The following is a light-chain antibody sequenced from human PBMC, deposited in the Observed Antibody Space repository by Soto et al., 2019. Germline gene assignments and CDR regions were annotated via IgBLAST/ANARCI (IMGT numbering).Light chain of an antibody. CDR2: AAS. J-gene: IGKJ2*01. CDR1: QGISSW. CDR3: QQANSFPPT. Sequence: DIQMTQSPSSVSASVGDRVTITCRASQGISSWLVWYQQKPGKAPKLLIYAASSLQSGVPSRFSGSGSGTDFTLTISSLQPEDFATYYCQQANSFPPTFGQGTELEIK. V-gene: IGKV1D-12*01.